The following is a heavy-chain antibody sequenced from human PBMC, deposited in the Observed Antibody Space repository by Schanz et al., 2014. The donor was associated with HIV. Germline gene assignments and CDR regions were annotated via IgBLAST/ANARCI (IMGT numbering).Heavy chain of an antibody. CDR2: ISSGSTTI. V-gene: IGHV3-48*02. D-gene: IGHD3-9*01. CDR3: ARDNKERDIWTGNYYYYGMDV. CDR1: GFTFSKYS. J-gene: IGHJ6*02. Sequence: EMKLVESGGGLAQPGGSLTLSCVASGFTFSKYSMNWVRQAPGKGLEWVSYISSGSTTIHYADSVMGRFTISRDNAKNSMYLVMNSLRDEDTAVYYCARDNKERDIWTGNYYYYGMDVWGQGTTVTVAS.